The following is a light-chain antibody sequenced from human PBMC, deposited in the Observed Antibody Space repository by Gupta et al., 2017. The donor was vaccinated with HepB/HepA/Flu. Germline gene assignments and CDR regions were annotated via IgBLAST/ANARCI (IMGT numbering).Light chain of an antibody. CDR2: NDS. CDR1: NIGTKG. J-gene: IGLJ2*01. V-gene: IGLV3-21*04. Sequence: SYVLTQPPSVSVAPGKTASITCGGNNIGTKGVHWYQQMPGQAPVMVIYNDSDRPSGIPERFSGSNSGSTATLTISRVEAGDEADYYCQVWDSSDDSAVFGGGTKLTVL. CDR3: QVWDSSDDSAV.